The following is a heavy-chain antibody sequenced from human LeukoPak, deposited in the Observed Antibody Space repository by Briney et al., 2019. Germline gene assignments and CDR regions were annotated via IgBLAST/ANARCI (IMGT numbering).Heavy chain of an antibody. CDR1: GGSISSSSYY. J-gene: IGHJ4*02. CDR2: IYYSGST. V-gene: IGHV4-39*01. Sequence: SETLSLTCTVSGGSISSSSYYWGWIRQPPGKGLEWIGSIYYSGSTYYNPSLKSRVTISVDTSKNQFSLKLSSVTAADTAVYYCTRVQRWELLSAAYYFDYWGQGTLVTVSS. CDR3: TRVQRWELLSAAYYFDY. D-gene: IGHD1-26*01.